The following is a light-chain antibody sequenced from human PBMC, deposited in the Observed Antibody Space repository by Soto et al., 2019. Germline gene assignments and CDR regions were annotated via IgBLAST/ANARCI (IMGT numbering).Light chain of an antibody. CDR1: SSNIGAGYD. CDR3: QSYDSRLSGSV. J-gene: IGLJ2*01. CDR2: VNS. Sequence: QSVLTQPPSVSGAPGQTVTISCTGSSSNIGAGYDVHWYQQLPGTAPKLLIYVNSNRPSGVPDRFSGSKSGTSASLAITGLQAEDEADYYCQSYDSRLSGSVFGGGTKLTVL. V-gene: IGLV1-40*01.